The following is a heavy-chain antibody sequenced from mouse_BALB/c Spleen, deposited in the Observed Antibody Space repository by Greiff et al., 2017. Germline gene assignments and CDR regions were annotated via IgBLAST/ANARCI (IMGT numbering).Heavy chain of an antibody. CDR2: ISSGGSYT. J-gene: IGHJ3*01. Sequence: EVQLVESGGDLVKPGGSLKLSCAASGFTFSSYGMSWVRQTPDKRLEWVATISSGGSYTYYPDSVKGRFTISRDNAKNTLYLQMSSLKSEDTAMYYCASLRRFAYWGQGTLVTVSA. CDR3: ASLRRFAY. CDR1: GFTFSSYG. V-gene: IGHV5-6*01. D-gene: IGHD1-1*01.